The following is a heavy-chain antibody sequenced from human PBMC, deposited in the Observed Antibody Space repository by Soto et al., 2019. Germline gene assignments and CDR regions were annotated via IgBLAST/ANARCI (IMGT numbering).Heavy chain of an antibody. CDR3: ARGGCSGGSCYSFIYYGMDV. CDR2: IYHSGST. J-gene: IGHJ6*02. Sequence: QLQLQESGSGLVKPSQTLSLTCAVSGGSISSGGYSWSWIRQPPGKGLAWIGYIYHSGSTYYNTSLKSRVTISVDRSKNQFSLKLSSVTAADMAVYYCARGGCSGGSCYSFIYYGMDVWGQGTTVTVSS. V-gene: IGHV4-30-2*01. CDR1: GGSISSGGYS. D-gene: IGHD2-15*01.